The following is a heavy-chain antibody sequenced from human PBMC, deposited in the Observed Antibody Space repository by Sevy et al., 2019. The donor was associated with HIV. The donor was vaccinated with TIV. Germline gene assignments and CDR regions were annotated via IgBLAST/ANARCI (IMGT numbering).Heavy chain of an antibody. V-gene: IGHV3-20*04. CDR2: INWNGGST. J-gene: IGHJ6*02. CDR3: AREGGTKAQGGWEYYYGMDV. D-gene: IGHD1-7*01. CDR1: GFTFDDYG. Sequence: GGSLRLSCAASGFTFDDYGMSWVRQAPGKGLEWVSGINWNGGSTGYADSVKGRFTISRDNAKNSLYLQMNSLRAEDTALDYCAREGGTKAQGGWEYYYGMDVWGQGTTVTVSS.